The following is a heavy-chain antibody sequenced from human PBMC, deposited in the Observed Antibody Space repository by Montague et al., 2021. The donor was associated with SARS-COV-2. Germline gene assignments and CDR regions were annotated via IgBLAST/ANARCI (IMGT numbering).Heavy chain of an antibody. J-gene: IGHJ4*02. Sequence: SETLSLTCTVSSGSISNYYWSWIRQPPGKGPEWIGYVYSCGSTNYNPSLEGRVTMSVDTSKNQFSLKLISVTAADTAVYYCARVRYSDGWTLDYWGQGTLVTVSS. D-gene: IGHD6-19*01. V-gene: IGHV4-59*13. CDR3: ARVRYSDGWTLDY. CDR2: VYSCGST. CDR1: SGSISNYY.